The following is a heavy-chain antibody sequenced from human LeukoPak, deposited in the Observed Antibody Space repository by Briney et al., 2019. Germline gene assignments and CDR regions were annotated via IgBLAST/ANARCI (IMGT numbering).Heavy chain of an antibody. CDR3: TRTVLDCTNGLCYDY. Sequence: ASVKVSCKASGYSFTNYGISWVRQAPGQGLEWVGWISPYNGNTNYAQKFQGRVTVTTDTSTSTAYMELRSLRSDDTAVYYCTRTVLDCTNGLCYDYWGQGTLVTVSS. CDR1: GYSFTNYG. CDR2: ISPYNGNT. V-gene: IGHV1-18*01. D-gene: IGHD2-8*01. J-gene: IGHJ4*02.